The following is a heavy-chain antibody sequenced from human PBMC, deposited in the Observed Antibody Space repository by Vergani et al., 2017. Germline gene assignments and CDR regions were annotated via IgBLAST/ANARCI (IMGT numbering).Heavy chain of an antibody. Sequence: QLQLQESGPGLVKPSETLSLTCTVSGGSISSSSYYWGWIRQHPGKGLEWIGYIYYSGSTYYNPSLKSRVTISVDTSKNQFSLKLSSVTAADTAVYYCARVTEYDYVWGSYRSHNWFDPWGQGTLVTVSS. D-gene: IGHD3-16*02. CDR3: ARVTEYDYVWGSYRSHNWFDP. J-gene: IGHJ5*02. CDR1: GGSISSSSYY. CDR2: IYYSGST. V-gene: IGHV4-31*03.